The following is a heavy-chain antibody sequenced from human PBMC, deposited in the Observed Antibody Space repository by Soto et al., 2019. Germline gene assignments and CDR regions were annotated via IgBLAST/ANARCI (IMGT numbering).Heavy chain of an antibody. CDR2: INHSGST. V-gene: IGHV4-34*01. Sequence: SETLSLTCAVYGGSFSGYYWSWIRQPPGKGLEWIGEINHSGSTNYNPSLKSRVTISVDTSKNQFSLKLSSVTAADTAVYYCARRGHLSVAYRGQGSLVTVSS. CDR3: ARRGHLSVAY. CDR1: GGSFSGYY. D-gene: IGHD3-16*02. J-gene: IGHJ4*02.